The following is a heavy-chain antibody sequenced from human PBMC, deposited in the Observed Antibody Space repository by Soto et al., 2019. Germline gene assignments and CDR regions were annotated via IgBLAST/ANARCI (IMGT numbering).Heavy chain of an antibody. J-gene: IGHJ4*02. V-gene: IGHV3-21*01. D-gene: IGHD3-22*01. CDR3: ARDPIYYDSSGYYIAGYFDY. Sequence: GGSLRLSCAASGFTFSSYSMNWVRQAPGKGLEWVSSISSSSSYIYYADSVKGRFTISRDNAKNSLYLQMNSLRAEDTAVYYCARDPIYYDSSGYYIAGYFDYWGQGTLVTVSS. CDR2: ISSSSSYI. CDR1: GFTFSSYS.